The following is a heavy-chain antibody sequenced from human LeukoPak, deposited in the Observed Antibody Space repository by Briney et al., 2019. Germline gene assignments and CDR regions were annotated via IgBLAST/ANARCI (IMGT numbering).Heavy chain of an antibody. D-gene: IGHD3-3*01. CDR3: ARDSITIFGSFKGAFDI. CDR2: IYTSGST. J-gene: IGHJ3*02. V-gene: IGHV4-61*02. CDR1: GGSISGGSYY. Sequence: PSETLSLTCTVSGGSISGGSYYWSWIRQPAGKGLEWIGRIYTSGSTNYNPSLKSRVTISVDTSKNQFSLKLSSVTAADTAVYYCARDSITIFGSFKGAFDIWGQGTMVTVSS.